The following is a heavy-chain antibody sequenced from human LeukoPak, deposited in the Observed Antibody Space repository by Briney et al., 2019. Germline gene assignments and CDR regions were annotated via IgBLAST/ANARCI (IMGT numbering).Heavy chain of an antibody. J-gene: IGHJ4*02. D-gene: IGHD6-13*01. CDR1: GFTFSSHW. Sequence: GGSLRLSCAASGFTFSSHWMTWVRRAPGKGPEGVASINKDGSEQYYVDSVKGRFTIARDNAKNSMSLQVSSLRGEDTAVYYCTRGGATSSWYWFFWGQGTLVTVSS. V-gene: IGHV3-7*01. CDR3: TRGGATSSWYWFF. CDR2: INKDGSEQ.